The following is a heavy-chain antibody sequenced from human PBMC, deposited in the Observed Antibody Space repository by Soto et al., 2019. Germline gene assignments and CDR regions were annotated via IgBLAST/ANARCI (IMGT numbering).Heavy chain of an antibody. D-gene: IGHD1-20*01. CDR1: GYKFTDYY. CDR3: ARDPGIPGRYWYFDL. V-gene: IGHV1-2*04. J-gene: IGHJ2*01. CDR2: VNPKRGDA. Sequence: QVLLVQSGAEVKKPGASVKVSCKASGYKFTDYYIHWVRQAPGQGLEWMGWVNPKRGDAVYAQKFQGWVTVTRDTATTTAYLEVNRLKSDDTAIYYCARDPGIPGRYWYFDLWGRGTLVTVSS.